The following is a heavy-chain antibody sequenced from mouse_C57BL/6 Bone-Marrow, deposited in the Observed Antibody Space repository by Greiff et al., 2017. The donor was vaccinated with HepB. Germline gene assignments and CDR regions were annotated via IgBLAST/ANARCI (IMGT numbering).Heavy chain of an antibody. CDR1: GYSITSGYY. Sequence: EVKLMESGPGLVKPSQSLSLTCPVTGYSITSGYYWNWIRQFPGNKLEWMGYISYDGSNNYNPSLKNRISITRDTSKNQFFLKLNSVTTEDTATYYCAREENYYGHWYFDVWGTGTTVTVSS. CDR2: ISYDGSN. D-gene: IGHD1-1*01. CDR3: AREENYYGHWYFDV. J-gene: IGHJ1*03. V-gene: IGHV3-6*01.